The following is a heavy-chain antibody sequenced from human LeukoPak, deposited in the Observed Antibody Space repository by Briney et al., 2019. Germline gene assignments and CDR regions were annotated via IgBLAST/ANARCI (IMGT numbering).Heavy chain of an antibody. V-gene: IGHV3-23*01. CDR2: LSDSGGST. Sequence: GGSLRLSCAASGFTFSSYAMSWVRQAPGKGLEWVSALSDSGGSTYYADFVKGRFTISRDNSKNTLYLQMNSLRAEDTAVYYCANSGSYYSPPDYWGQGTLVTVSS. CDR3: ANSGSYYSPPDY. J-gene: IGHJ4*02. D-gene: IGHD1-26*01. CDR1: GFTFSSYA.